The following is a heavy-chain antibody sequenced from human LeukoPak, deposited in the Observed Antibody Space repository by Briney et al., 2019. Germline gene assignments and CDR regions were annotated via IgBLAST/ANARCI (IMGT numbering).Heavy chain of an antibody. V-gene: IGHV4-34*01. J-gene: IGHJ4*02. CDR1: GGSFSGYY. Sequence: PSETLSLTCAVYGGSFSGYYWSWIRQPPGKGLEWIGSIHESGDTNYNPSLMSRVTISVDTSKNQFSLRLTSVTAADTAVYYCARGEIGDFDSWGQGTLVTVSA. CDR2: IHESGDT. D-gene: IGHD3-22*01. CDR3: ARGEIGDFDS.